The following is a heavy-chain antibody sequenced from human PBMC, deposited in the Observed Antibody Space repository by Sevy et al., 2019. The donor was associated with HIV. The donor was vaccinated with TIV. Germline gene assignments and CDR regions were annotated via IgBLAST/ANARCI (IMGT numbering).Heavy chain of an antibody. J-gene: IGHJ3*02. Sequence: GGSLRLSCAASGFTVSSNYMSWVRQAPGKGLEWVSAIYRAGSTYYADSVKGRFTISRDNSKNTQYLQMNSLRAEDTDAYYCAARHAVVLSPFDIWGQGTMVTVSS. CDR3: AARHAVVLSPFDI. V-gene: IGHV3-66*01. CDR2: IYRAGST. D-gene: IGHD2-2*01. CDR1: GFTVSSNY.